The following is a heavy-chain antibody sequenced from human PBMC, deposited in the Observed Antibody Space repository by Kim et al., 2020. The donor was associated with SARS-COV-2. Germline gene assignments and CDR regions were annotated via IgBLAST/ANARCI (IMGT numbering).Heavy chain of an antibody. CDR3: ARNVDY. CDR1: GYTFTDYA. CDR2: IDADNGNT. Sequence: ASVKVSCKASGYTFTDYAFHWVRQAPGQRLEWMGWIDADNGNTKYSQKFQGRVTLTRDTSANTAYMELSSLTSEDTAVYYCARNVDYWGQGTLVIVSS. J-gene: IGHJ4*02. V-gene: IGHV1-3*01.